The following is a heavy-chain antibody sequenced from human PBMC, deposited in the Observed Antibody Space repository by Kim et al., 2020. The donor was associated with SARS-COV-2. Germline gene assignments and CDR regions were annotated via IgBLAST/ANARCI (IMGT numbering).Heavy chain of an antibody. Sequence: DDSVKGRCSITKDNSKNTLCRQIHSLGAEDTAVYYCAKAGYSYGYYFDYWGQGTLVTVSS. J-gene: IGHJ4*02. D-gene: IGHD5-18*01. V-gene: IGHV3-23*01. CDR3: AKAGYSYGYYFDY.